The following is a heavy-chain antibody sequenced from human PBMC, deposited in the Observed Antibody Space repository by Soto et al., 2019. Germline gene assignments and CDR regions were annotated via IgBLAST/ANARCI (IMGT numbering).Heavy chain of an antibody. CDR1: GGSISSTTSY. V-gene: IGHV4-39*01. Sequence: SETLSLTCTVSGGSISSTTSYWGWVRQPPGKGLEWIGTIHYTASTYYNPSLKSRVSISVDTSKNQFSLRLSSVTAADTAVYYCARHLYGSRYYSYYGMDVWGQGTTVTVSS. J-gene: IGHJ6*02. CDR2: IHYTAST. CDR3: ARHLYGSRYYSYYGMDV. D-gene: IGHD3-9*01.